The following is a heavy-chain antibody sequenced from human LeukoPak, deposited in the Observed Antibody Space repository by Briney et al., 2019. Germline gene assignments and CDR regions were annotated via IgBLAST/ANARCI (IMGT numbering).Heavy chain of an antibody. D-gene: IGHD3-9*01. V-gene: IGHV3-23*01. J-gene: IGHJ4*02. Sequence: GGSLRLSCAASGFTFSSYAMSWVRQAPGKGLVWISTISGSGSGTYYADSVKGRFTISRDNSKNTLYLQMSLLRDEDTGLYYCANVLRYFDWLDYWGQGTLVTVSS. CDR1: GFTFSSYA. CDR2: ISGSGSGT. CDR3: ANVLRYFDWLDY.